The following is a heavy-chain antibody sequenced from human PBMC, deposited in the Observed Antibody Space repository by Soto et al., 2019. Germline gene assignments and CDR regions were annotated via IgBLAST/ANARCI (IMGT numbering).Heavy chain of an antibody. CDR1: GDSVSRTSVA. CDR2: TYYRSKWNS. CDR3: VRGQFSAFDC. Sequence: QVQLHQSGPGLVKPWQTLSLTCAISGDSVSRTSVAWNWIRQSPSRGLEWLGRTYYRSKWNSDYAVSVRGRITINPDTSKSQFSLQLNSVTPEDTAVYYCVRGQFSAFDCWGQGTLVTVSS. J-gene: IGHJ4*02. V-gene: IGHV6-1*01.